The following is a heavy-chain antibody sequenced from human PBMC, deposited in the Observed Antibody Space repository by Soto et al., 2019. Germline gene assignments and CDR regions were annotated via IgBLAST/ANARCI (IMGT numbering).Heavy chain of an antibody. Sequence: SETLSLTCAVSGGSISSGGYSWSWIRQPPGKGLEWIGYIYHSGSTYYNPSLKSRVTISVDTSKNQFSLRLSSVTAADTAVYYCARVYVWGSYRYWGQGTLVTVSS. D-gene: IGHD3-16*02. CDR3: ARVYVWGSYRY. CDR2: IYHSGST. CDR1: GGSISSGGYS. V-gene: IGHV4-30-2*01. J-gene: IGHJ4*02.